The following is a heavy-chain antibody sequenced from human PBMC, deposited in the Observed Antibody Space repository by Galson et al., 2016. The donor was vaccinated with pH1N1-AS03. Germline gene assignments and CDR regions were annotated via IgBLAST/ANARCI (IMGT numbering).Heavy chain of an antibody. CDR2: IDWDDDK. D-gene: IGHD4-17*01. V-gene: IGHV2-70*11. J-gene: IGHJ3*02. CDR1: GLSLSTSGMC. Sequence: PALVKPTQTLTLPCTFSGLSLSTSGMCVSWIRQPPGKALGWLARIDWDDDKYYSTSLKTRLTISKDTSKNQVVLTMTNMDPVDTATYYCARMRDYGDLRDAFDIWGQGTMVTVSS. CDR3: ARMRDYGDLRDAFDI.